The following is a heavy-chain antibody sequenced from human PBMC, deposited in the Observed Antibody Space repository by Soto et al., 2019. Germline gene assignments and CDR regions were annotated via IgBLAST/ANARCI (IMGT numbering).Heavy chain of an antibody. J-gene: IGHJ4*02. CDR2: IYSGGST. CDR3: ARESLYGSSAHPDY. V-gene: IGHV3-53*01. Sequence: GGSLRLACAASWFTVISNYMRWVRQSPGKGLEWVSVIYSGGSTYYADSVKVRFTISRDNSKNTLYLQMNSLRAEDTAVYYCARESLYGSSAHPDYWGQGTLVTVSS. D-gene: IGHD3-10*01. CDR1: WFTVISNY.